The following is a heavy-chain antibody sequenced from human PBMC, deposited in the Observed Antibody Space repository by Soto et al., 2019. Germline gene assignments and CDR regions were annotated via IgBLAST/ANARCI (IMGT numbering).Heavy chain of an antibody. CDR2: ISYDGSSK. V-gene: IGHV3-30-3*01. CDR3: ARDRTISEPHFDY. J-gene: IGHJ4*02. Sequence: QVQLVESGGGVVQPGRSLRLSCAASGFTFSSYAMHWVRQAPGKGLEWVAVISYDGSSKYYADSVKGRFTISRDNSKNTLYLQMNSLRAEDTAVYYCARDRTISEPHFDYWGQGTLVTVSS. D-gene: IGHD3-3*01. CDR1: GFTFSSYA.